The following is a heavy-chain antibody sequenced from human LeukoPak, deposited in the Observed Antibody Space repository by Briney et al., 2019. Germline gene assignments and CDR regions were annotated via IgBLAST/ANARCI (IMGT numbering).Heavy chain of an antibody. J-gene: IGHJ4*02. D-gene: IGHD6-19*01. CDR1: GFTFSSYG. CDR2: IWYDGSNK. V-gene: IGHV3-33*01. Sequence: PGRSLRLSSAASGFTFSSYGMHWDRQAPGKGLEWVAVIWYDGSNKYYADSVKGRFTISRDNSKNTLYLQMNSLRAEDTAVYYCARNPTSGGSRPYYFDYWGQGTLVTVSS. CDR3: ARNPTSGGSRPYYFDY.